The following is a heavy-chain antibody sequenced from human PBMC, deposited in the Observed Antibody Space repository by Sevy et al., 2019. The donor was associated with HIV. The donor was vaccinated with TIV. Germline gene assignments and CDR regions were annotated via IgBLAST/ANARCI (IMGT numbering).Heavy chain of an antibody. J-gene: IGHJ4*02. CDR2: IKTKTYSGTT. CDR3: TRDLYGSGWFYFDY. V-gene: IGHV3-49*03. Sequence: GGSLRLSCTASGFTFGDYAMSWSRQAPGKGLEWVGFIKTKTYSGTTEYAASVKGRFIISRDDSKNIAYLKMNSLKTEDTAVYYCTRDLYGSGWFYFDYWGQGTLVTVSS. D-gene: IGHD6-19*01. CDR1: GFTFGDYA.